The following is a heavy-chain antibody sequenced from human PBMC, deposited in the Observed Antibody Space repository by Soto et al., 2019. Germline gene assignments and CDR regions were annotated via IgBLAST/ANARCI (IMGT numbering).Heavy chain of an antibody. CDR3: ARWKSIAARVMDI. Sequence: SETLSLTCTVSGGSISSYYWSWIRQPPGKGLEWIGYIYYSGSTNYNPSLKSRVTISVDTSKNQFSLKLSSVTAADTAVYYCARWKSIAARVMDIRGQGTMVTVSS. D-gene: IGHD6-6*01. J-gene: IGHJ3*02. V-gene: IGHV4-59*01. CDR2: IYYSGST. CDR1: GGSISSYY.